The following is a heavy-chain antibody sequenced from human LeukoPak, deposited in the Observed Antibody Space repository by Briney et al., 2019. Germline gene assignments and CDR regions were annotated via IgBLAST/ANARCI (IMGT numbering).Heavy chain of an antibody. D-gene: IGHD2-15*01. CDR3: ARGRGGGYYFDY. CDR2: IKQDGSET. J-gene: IGHJ4*02. V-gene: IGHV3-7*01. Sequence: GGSLRLSCAASEFDFSTYWMSWVRQAPGKGLEWVANIKQDGSETYYVDSVKGRFTISRDNARNSLYLQMNSLRAEDTAVYYCARGRGGGYYFDYWGQGTLVTVSS. CDR1: EFDFSTYW.